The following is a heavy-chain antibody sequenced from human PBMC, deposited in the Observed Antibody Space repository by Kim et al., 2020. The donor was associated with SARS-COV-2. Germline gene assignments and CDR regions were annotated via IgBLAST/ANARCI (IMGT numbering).Heavy chain of an antibody. D-gene: IGHD3-10*01. J-gene: IGHJ4*02. V-gene: IGHV3-48*03. CDR1: GFTFSSYE. CDR3: ARGRPYYYYSGRVY. CDR2: ISSRGMTI. Sequence: GGSLRLFCAASGFTFSSYEMMWVRQAPGKGLEWISYISSRGMTIYYADSVKGRFTISRDNVKNSLDLQMNRMRAEDTAVYYCARGRPYYYYSGRVYWGQG.